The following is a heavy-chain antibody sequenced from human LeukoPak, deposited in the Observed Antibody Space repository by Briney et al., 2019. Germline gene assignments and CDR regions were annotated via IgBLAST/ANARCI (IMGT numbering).Heavy chain of an antibody. D-gene: IGHD6-19*01. Sequence: ASVKVSCKASGGTFSSYAISWVRQAPGQGLEWMGWISAYNGNTNYAQKLQGRVTMTTDTSTSTAYMELRSLRSDDTAVYYCARDRAAVAGAPFDYWGQGTLVTVSS. V-gene: IGHV1-18*01. CDR2: ISAYNGNT. CDR1: GGTFSSYA. J-gene: IGHJ4*02. CDR3: ARDRAAVAGAPFDY.